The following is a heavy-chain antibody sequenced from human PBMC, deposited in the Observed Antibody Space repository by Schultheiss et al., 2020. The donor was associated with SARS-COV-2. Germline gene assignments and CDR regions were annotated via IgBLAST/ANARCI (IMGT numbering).Heavy chain of an antibody. V-gene: IGHV5-51*01. Sequence: GESLKISCKGSGYSFTNYWIGWVRQMPGKGLEWMGIIYPGDSDTRYSPSFQGQVTISADKSISTAYLQWSSLKASDTAMYYCARHRITIFGVGSDAFDIWGQGTMVTVSS. CDR1: GYSFTNYW. D-gene: IGHD3-3*01. CDR3: ARHRITIFGVGSDAFDI. CDR2: IYPGDSDT. J-gene: IGHJ3*02.